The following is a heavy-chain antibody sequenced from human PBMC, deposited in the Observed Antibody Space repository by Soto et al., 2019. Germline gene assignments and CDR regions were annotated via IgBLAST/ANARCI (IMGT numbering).Heavy chain of an antibody. CDR3: ARAKVEANYYYGMDV. D-gene: IGHD2-15*01. Sequence: PSETLSLTCAVYGGSFSVYYWSWIRHPPGKGLEWIGEINHSGSTNYNPSLKSRVTISVDTSKNQFSLKLSSVTAADTAVYYCARAKVEANYYYGMDVWGQGTTVTVSS. V-gene: IGHV4-34*01. J-gene: IGHJ6*02. CDR1: GGSFSVYY. CDR2: INHSGST.